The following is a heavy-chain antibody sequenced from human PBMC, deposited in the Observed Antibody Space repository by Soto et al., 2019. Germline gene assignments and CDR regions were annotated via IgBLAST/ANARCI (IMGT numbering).Heavy chain of an antibody. CDR1: GFTFSSYG. V-gene: IGHV3-33*01. Sequence: QVQLVESGGGVVQPGRSLRLSCAASGFTFSSYGMHWVRQAPGKGLEWVAVIGYDGSNKYYADSVKGRFTISRDNSKNTLYLQMNRLRAEDTAVYYCARDGRMIAAAGNPELRFDYWGQGTLVTVSS. D-gene: IGHD6-13*01. CDR2: IGYDGSNK. J-gene: IGHJ4*02. CDR3: ARDGRMIAAAGNPELRFDY.